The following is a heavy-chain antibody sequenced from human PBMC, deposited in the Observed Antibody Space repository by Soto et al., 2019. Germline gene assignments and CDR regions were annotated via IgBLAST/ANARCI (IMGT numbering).Heavy chain of an antibody. Sequence: EVQLVESGGGLVQPGRSLRISCAASGFTFDDYAMHWVRQAPGKGLERVSGISWNSGSIGYADSVKGRFTISRDNAKNPLYLQMNSRRAEDTAVYCCAKFVVVVAARGLLVYWGQGTLVTVSS. J-gene: IGHJ4*02. D-gene: IGHD2-15*01. CDR2: ISWNSGSI. V-gene: IGHV3-9*01. CDR3: AKFVVVVAARGLLVY. CDR1: GFTFDDYA.